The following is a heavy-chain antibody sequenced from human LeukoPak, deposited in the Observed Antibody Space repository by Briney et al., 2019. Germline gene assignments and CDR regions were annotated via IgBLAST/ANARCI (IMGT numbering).Heavy chain of an antibody. D-gene: IGHD3-9*01. CDR3: VRRGRATYFYFDD. Sequence: ASVKVSCKASGYTFTGYGMSWVRQAPGQGPEWMGWISGYNCNTNYAQKFQGRVTMTRDTSASTAYMELSSLTSDDTAVYYCVRRGRATYFYFDDWGEGTRVTVSS. V-gene: IGHV1-18*01. J-gene: IGHJ4*02. CDR1: GYTFTGYG. CDR2: ISGYNCNT.